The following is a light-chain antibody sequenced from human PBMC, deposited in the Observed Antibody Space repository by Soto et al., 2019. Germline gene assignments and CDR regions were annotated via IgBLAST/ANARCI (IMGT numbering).Light chain of an antibody. CDR2: AAS. Sequence: DIQMTQSPSSLSASVGDRVTITCRASQGINTYLAWYQQKPGRAPPLLIYAASALHSGVPSRFSGSGSGTDFTLTIASLQPEDVATCYCQKYNSAPRTFGQGTKVEIK. CDR3: QKYNSAPRT. J-gene: IGKJ1*01. CDR1: QGINTY. V-gene: IGKV1-27*01.